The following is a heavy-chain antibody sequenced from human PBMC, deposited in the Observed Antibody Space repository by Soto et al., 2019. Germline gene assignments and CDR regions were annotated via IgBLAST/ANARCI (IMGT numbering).Heavy chain of an antibody. Sequence: AAVKVSCKVSGYTLTELSMHWVRQAPGKGLEWMGGFVPEDGETIYAQKFQGRVTMTEDTSTDTAYMELSSLRSEDTAVYYCATHGAQLGPDAFDIWGQGTMVTVSS. CDR3: ATHGAQLGPDAFDI. D-gene: IGHD1-1*01. CDR2: FVPEDGET. V-gene: IGHV1-24*01. J-gene: IGHJ3*02. CDR1: GYTLTELS.